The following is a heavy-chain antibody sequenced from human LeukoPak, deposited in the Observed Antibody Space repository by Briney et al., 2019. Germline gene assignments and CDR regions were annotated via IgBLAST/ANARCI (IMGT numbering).Heavy chain of an antibody. CDR3: ARAEGTTVHFDY. J-gene: IGHJ4*02. V-gene: IGHV4-30-2*01. CDR1: GGSISSSSYY. CDR2: IYQSGSS. D-gene: IGHD1-1*01. Sequence: SETLSLTCTVSGGSISSSSYYWSWIRQPPGKGLEWIGYIYQSGSSYYNPSLKSRLTISADRSKNQFSLKLSSVTAADTAVYYCARAEGTTVHFDYWGQGTLVTVSS.